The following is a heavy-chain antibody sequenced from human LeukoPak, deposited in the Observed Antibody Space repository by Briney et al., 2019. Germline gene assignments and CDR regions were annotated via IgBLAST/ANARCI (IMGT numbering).Heavy chain of an antibody. CDR2: IDHSGST. CDR3: ATGTGYYYYYYMDV. Sequence: SETLSLTCTVSGGSISSYYWGWIRQPPGKGLEWTGSIDHSGSTYYNPSLKSRITISVDTSKNQFSLKLSSVTAADTAVYYCATGTGYYYYYYMDVWGKGTTVTISS. D-gene: IGHD1-14*01. J-gene: IGHJ6*03. V-gene: IGHV4-59*04. CDR1: GGSISSYY.